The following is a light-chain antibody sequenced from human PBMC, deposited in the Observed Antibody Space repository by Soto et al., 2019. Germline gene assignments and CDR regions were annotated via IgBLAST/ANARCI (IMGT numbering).Light chain of an antibody. CDR2: GAS. J-gene: IGKJ5*01. CDR1: QSISDT. CDR3: QQHNNWIT. V-gene: IGKV3-15*01. Sequence: ELLLTQAQATLSVSPGGRASLSCRASQSISDTLAWYQQRTGQAPRLLIYGASTRATGIPARFSGSGSGTEFTLTITSLQSEDSAVYYCQQHNNWITFGQGTRLEIK.